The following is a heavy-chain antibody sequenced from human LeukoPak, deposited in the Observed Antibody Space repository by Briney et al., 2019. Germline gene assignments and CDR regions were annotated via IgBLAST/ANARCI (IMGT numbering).Heavy chain of an antibody. CDR2: INSGGSVT. CDR1: GFIFSNYW. J-gene: IGHJ4*02. CDR3: AKDYSIVVVTAIADY. Sequence: GGSLRLSCAASGFIFSNYWMHWVRQVPGKGLVWVSHINSGGSVTNYADSVKGRFTFSRDNAKNTVYLQMNSLRAEDTAVYYCAKDYSIVVVTAIADYWGQGTLVTVSS. D-gene: IGHD2-21*02. V-gene: IGHV3-74*01.